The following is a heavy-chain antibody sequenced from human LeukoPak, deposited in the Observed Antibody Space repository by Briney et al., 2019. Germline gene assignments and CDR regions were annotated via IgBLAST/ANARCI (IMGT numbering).Heavy chain of an antibody. V-gene: IGHV4-38-2*02. CDR3: ARGFPSWTSWYFDL. CDR1: HYSISSGYH. Sequence: SETLSLTCTVSHYSISSGYHWGWIRQPPGKGLEWIGNIYHSGSTNYNPSLKSRVTISVDTSKNQFSLKLSSVTAADTAVYYCARGFPSWTSWYFDLWGRGTLVTVSS. CDR2: IYHSGST. D-gene: IGHD2-2*01. J-gene: IGHJ2*01.